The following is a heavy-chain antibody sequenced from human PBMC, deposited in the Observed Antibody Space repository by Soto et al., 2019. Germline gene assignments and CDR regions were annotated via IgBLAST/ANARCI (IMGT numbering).Heavy chain of an antibody. Sequence: EVQLLESGGGLVQRGGSLRLSCAVSGFSLTTYAMSWVRQAPGKGLEWVSEVSASGGSTTYADSVKGRFTTSKDTSKNTMSLQMNSLRVDDTAVYYYAKVWFGERDGFDVWGRGTMVRVSS. CDR1: GFSLTTYA. D-gene: IGHD3-10*01. J-gene: IGHJ3*01. V-gene: IGHV3-23*01. CDR2: VSASGGST. CDR3: AKVWFGERDGFDV.